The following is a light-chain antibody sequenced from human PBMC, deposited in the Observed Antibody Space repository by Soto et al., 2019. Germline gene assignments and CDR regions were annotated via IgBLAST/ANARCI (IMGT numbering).Light chain of an antibody. CDR2: KAS. CDR1: QSISSW. V-gene: IGKV1-5*03. J-gene: IGKJ1*01. Sequence: DIQMTQSPSTLSASVGDRVTITCRASQSISSWLAWYQQKPGKAPKLLIYKASSLESGVPSRFSGSGSGTEFTLTISSLQPDDFATFYCQHYNSHPWMFGQGTKVEIK. CDR3: QHYNSHPWM.